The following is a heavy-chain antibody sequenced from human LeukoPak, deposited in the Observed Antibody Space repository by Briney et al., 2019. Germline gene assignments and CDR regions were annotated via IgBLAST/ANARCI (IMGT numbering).Heavy chain of an antibody. CDR2: IYHSGST. V-gene: IGHV4-38-2*01. CDR1: GYSISSGYY. CDR3: ASPMAQAYDAFDI. Sequence: KPSETLSLTCAVSGYSISSGYYWGWIRQPPGKGLEWIGSIYHSGSTYYNPSPKSRVTISVDTSKNQFSRKLSSVTAADTAVYYCASPMAQAYDAFDIWGQGTMVTVSS. J-gene: IGHJ3*02. D-gene: IGHD3-10*01.